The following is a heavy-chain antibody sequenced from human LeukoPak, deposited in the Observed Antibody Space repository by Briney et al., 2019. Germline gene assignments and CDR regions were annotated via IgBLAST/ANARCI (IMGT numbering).Heavy chain of an antibody. CDR3: ARRKQLVQVGAWFDP. J-gene: IGHJ5*02. D-gene: IGHD6-6*01. CDR1: GGSISSGGYY. CDR2: INHSGST. V-gene: IGHV4-30-2*01. Sequence: NASETLSLTCTVSGGSISSGGYYWSWIRQPPGKGLEWIGEINHSGSTNYNPSLKSRVTISVDTSKNQFSLKLSSVTAADTAVYYCARRKQLVQVGAWFDPWGQGILVTVSS.